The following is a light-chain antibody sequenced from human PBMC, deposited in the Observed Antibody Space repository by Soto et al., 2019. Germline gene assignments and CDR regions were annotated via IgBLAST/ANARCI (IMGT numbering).Light chain of an antibody. Sequence: SYELTQPPSVSGAPGQTATISCGENNIDSRTVHWYQQKPGQAPLLVVYDNSFRPSGIPNRFSGSNSGNTATLTISRVEAGDEADYYCQVWDNVDDHIYVFGTRTKLTVL. J-gene: IGLJ1*01. CDR1: NIDSRT. CDR2: DNS. CDR3: QVWDNVDDHIYV. V-gene: IGLV3-21*02.